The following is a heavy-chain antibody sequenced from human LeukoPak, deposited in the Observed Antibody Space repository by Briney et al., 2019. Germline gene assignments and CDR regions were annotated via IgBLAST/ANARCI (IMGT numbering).Heavy chain of an antibody. D-gene: IGHD1-7*01. J-gene: IGHJ4*02. CDR3: ARGLTRPPRKLELGSD. Sequence: GASVKVSCKASGYTFTSYAISWVRQAPGQGLEWMGGIIPIFGTANYAQKFQGRVTITTDESTSTAYMELSSLRSEDTAVYYCARGLTRPPRKLELGSDWGQGTLVTVSS. CDR2: IIPIFGTA. CDR1: GYTFTSYA. V-gene: IGHV1-69*05.